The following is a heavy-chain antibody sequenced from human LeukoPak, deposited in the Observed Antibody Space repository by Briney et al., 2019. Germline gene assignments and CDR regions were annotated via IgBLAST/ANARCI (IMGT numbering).Heavy chain of an antibody. V-gene: IGHV1-69*13. CDR3: ARESLLRDYYDSSGYYYFDY. J-gene: IGHJ4*02. CDR1: GGTFSSYA. Sequence: SVKVSRKASGGTFSSYAISWVRQAPRQGLEWMGGIIPIFGTANYAQKFQGRVTITADESTSTAYMELSSLRSEDTAVYYCARESLLRDYYDSSGYYYFDYWGQGTLVTVSS. CDR2: IIPIFGTA. D-gene: IGHD3-22*01.